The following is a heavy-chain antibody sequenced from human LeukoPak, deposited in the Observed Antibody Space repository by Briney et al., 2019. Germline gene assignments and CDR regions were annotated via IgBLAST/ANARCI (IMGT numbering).Heavy chain of an antibody. J-gene: IGHJ4*02. CDR3: ARAVVFRSLDGFDY. D-gene: IGHD3-16*01. V-gene: IGHV1-18*01. Sequence: ASVKVSCKASGYTFTSYGIGWVRQATGRGLEWMGWISAYNGNTNYAQKLQGRVTMTTDTSTSTAYLELRSLRSDDPAVYYCARAVVFRSLDGFDYWGQGTLVTVSS. CDR1: GYTFTSYG. CDR2: ISAYNGNT.